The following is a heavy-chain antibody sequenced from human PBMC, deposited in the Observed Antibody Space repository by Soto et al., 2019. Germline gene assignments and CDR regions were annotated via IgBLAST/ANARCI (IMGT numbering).Heavy chain of an antibody. CDR3: AREAAGFGI. D-gene: IGHD6-13*01. CDR1: GFTVSGDH. Sequence: EMQLVETGGGLIQPGGSLRLSCAASGFTVSGDHMSWVRQAPGKGLEWVSVIYYGGTTYYADSVQGRFTVSRDSSKNTLYLQMNDLRADDTAVYYCAREAAGFGIWGQGTMVTVSS. V-gene: IGHV3-53*02. CDR2: IYYGGTT. J-gene: IGHJ3*02.